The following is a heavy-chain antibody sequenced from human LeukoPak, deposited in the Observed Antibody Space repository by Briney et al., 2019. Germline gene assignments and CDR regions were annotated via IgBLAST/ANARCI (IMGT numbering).Heavy chain of an antibody. V-gene: IGHV3-23*01. J-gene: IGHJ6*02. CDR2: ISGSGGST. CDR3: ARSEAMVRGVITPPYYYGMDV. Sequence: GGSLRLSCAASGFTFSSYAMSWVRQAPGKGLEWVSAISGSGGSTYYADSVKGRFTISRDNSKNTLYLQMNSLRAEDTAVYYCARSEAMVRGVITPPYYYGMDVWGQGTTVTVSS. CDR1: GFTFSSYA. D-gene: IGHD3-10*01.